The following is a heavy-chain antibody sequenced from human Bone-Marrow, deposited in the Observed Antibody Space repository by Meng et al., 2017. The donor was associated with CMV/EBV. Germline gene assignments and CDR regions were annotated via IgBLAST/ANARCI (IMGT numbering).Heavy chain of an antibody. D-gene: IGHD6-13*01. Sequence: SVKVSCKASGYTFTGYYMHWVRQAPGQGLEWMGGIIPILGIANYAQKFQGRVTITADKSTSTADMELSSLRSEDTAVYYCARGGSSWRKYYYHGMDVWGQGTTVTVSS. CDR3: ARGGSSWRKYYYHGMDV. J-gene: IGHJ6*02. CDR2: IIPILGIA. V-gene: IGHV1-69*10. CDR1: GYTFTGYY.